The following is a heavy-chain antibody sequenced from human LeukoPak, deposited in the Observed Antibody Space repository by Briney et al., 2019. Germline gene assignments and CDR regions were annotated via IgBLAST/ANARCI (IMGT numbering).Heavy chain of an antibody. CDR1: GGSFGGYY. J-gene: IGHJ6*02. CDR2: INHSGST. D-gene: IGHD2-15*01. V-gene: IGHV4-34*01. Sequence: PSETLSLTCAVYGGSFGGYYWSWIRQPPGKGLEWIGEINHSGSTNYNPSLKSRVTISVDTSKNQFSLKLSSVTAADTAVYYCARSVVAAAQNVYYYYYGMDVWGQGTTVTVSS. CDR3: ARSVVAAAQNVYYYYYGMDV.